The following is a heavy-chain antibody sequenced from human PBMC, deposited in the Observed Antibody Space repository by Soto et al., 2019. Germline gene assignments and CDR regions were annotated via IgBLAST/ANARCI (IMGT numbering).Heavy chain of an antibody. D-gene: IGHD6-19*01. J-gene: IGHJ6*02. CDR1: GFTFSSYG. V-gene: IGHV3-30*18. Sequence: QVQLVESGGGVVQPGRSLRLSSAASGFTFSSYGMHWVREAPGKGLEWVAVISYDGSNKYYADSVKGRFTISRDNSKNTLYLQMSSLRAEDTAVYYCVKDGSSGWPYYYGLVVWGQGTTVTVSS. CDR3: VKDGSSGWPYYYGLVV. CDR2: ISYDGSNK.